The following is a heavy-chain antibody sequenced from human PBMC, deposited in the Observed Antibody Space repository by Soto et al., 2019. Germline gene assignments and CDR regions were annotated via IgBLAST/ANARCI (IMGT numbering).Heavy chain of an antibody. CDR3: ARDLDGVGGVIGREYYGMDV. J-gene: IGHJ6*02. CDR1: GGTFSSYA. Sequence: SVKVSCKASGGTFSSYAISWVRQAPGQGLEWMGGIIPIFGTANYAQKFQGRVTITADESTSTAYMELSSLRSEDTAVYYCARDLDGVGGVIGREYYGMDVWGQGTTVTVSS. CDR2: IIPIFGTA. V-gene: IGHV1-69*13. D-gene: IGHD3-16*02.